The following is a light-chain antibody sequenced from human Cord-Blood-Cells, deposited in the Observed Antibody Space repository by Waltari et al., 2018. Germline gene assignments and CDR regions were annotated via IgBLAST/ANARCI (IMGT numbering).Light chain of an antibody. CDR1: GSDVGGYNY. Sequence: QSALTQPASVSGSPGQSITISCTGTGSDVGGYNYVSWYQQHPGKAPKLMMYEVSTRTAGISNRFSGSKTGNAASTTSSALQAEKAADYNSSSDTSSSTLVFGTGTKVTVL. CDR3: SSDTSSSTLV. V-gene: IGLV2-14*01. CDR2: EVS. J-gene: IGLJ1*01.